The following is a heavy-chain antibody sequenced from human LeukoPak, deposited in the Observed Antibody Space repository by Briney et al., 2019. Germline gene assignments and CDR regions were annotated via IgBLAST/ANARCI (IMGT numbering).Heavy chain of an antibody. D-gene: IGHD3-10*01. J-gene: IGHJ3*02. V-gene: IGHV1-8*01. CDR3: ARDPYYYGSGSYGI. CDR2: MNPNSGNT. CDR1: GYTFTSYD. Sequence: ASVKVSCKSSGYTFTSYDINWVRQATGQGLEWMGWMNPNSGNTGYAQKFQGRVTMTRNTSISTAYMELSSLRSEDTAVYYCARDPYYYGSGSYGIWGQGTMVTVSS.